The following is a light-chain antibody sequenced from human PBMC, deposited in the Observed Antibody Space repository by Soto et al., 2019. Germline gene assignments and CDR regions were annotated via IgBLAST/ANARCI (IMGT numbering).Light chain of an antibody. J-gene: IGKJ3*01. CDR1: QSISSN. CDR2: DAS. CDR3: QQRGSWPAT. Sequence: EVGMTQSRATLSVSPGARATLSCRASQSISSNLAWYQQKPGQAPRLLIYDASYRAPGIPARFSGSGPGTDFTLTISSLEAEDSAVYYCQQRGSWPATFGPGTKVDIK. V-gene: IGKV3D-11*02.